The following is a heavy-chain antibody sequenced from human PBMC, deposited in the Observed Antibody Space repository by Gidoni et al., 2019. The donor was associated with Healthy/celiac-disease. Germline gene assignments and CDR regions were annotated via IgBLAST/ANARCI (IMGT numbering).Heavy chain of an antibody. V-gene: IGHV3-30*18. Sequence: VQLVESGGGVVQPGRSLRLSCAASGFTFSSYGMHWVRQAPGKGLEWVAVISNDGSNKYYADSVKGRFTISRDNSKNTLYLQMNSLRAEDTAVYYCAKDRLEDIVVVPAAPSGGDYWGQGTLVTVSS. J-gene: IGHJ4*02. CDR3: AKDRLEDIVVVPAAPSGGDY. D-gene: IGHD2-2*01. CDR1: GFTFSSYG. CDR2: ISNDGSNK.